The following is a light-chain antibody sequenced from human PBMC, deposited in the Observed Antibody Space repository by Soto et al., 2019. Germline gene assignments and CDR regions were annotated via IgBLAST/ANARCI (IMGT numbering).Light chain of an antibody. CDR2: GHR. J-gene: IGLJ1*01. V-gene: IGLV1-40*01. CDR3: QSYDSSLSGSYV. CDR1: NSNIGAGYD. Sequence: QSVLTQPPSVSGAPGQRVTISCTGNNSNIGAGYDIHWYQQLPGTAPKLLIYGHRNRPSGVPDRFSGSKSGTSASLAISGLQAEDEADYFCQSYDSSLSGSYVFGPGTKVTVL.